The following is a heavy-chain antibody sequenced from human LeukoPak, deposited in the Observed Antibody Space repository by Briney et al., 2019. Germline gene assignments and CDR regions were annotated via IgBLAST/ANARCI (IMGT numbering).Heavy chain of an antibody. J-gene: IGHJ3*02. CDR1: GYTFSSYD. Sequence: GASVKVSCKASGYTFSSYDINWVRQAAGQGLEWMGWMNPNSGNTGYAEKFQGRVSMTRNNPISTAYMELSSLRSEDTAVYYYARARTDLEFGDLAYAFEIWGQGTLVTVSS. CDR3: ARARTDLEFGDLAYAFEI. D-gene: IGHD3-16*01. CDR2: MNPNSGNT. V-gene: IGHV1-8*01.